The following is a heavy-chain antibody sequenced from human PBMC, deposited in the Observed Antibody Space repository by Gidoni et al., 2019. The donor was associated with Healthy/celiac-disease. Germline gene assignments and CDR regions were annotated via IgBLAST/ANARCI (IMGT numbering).Heavy chain of an antibody. CDR3: AKDWLRWPYCSGGSCYGGYYYGMDV. CDR1: GFTFTSYA. Sequence: EVQLLESGGGLVQPGGSLRLSCEAAGFTFTSYAMRWVRQAPGKGVEWVSAISGSGGSTYYADSVKGRFTISRDNSKNTLYLQMNSLRAEDTAVYYCAKDWLRWPYCSGGSCYGGYYYGMDVWGQGTTVTVSS. D-gene: IGHD2-15*01. CDR2: ISGSGGST. V-gene: IGHV3-23*01. J-gene: IGHJ6*02.